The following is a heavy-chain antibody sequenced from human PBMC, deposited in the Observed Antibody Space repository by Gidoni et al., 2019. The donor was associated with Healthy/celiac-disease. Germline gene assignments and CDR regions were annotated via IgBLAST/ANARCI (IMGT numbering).Heavy chain of an antibody. CDR1: GFSFKTYG. J-gene: IGHJ4*02. Sequence: QGQLVESGGGVVQPGRSRRLSCAASGFSFKTYGIHWVRQAPGKGREWGAVIWFDGSNNYYADSVKGRFTISRDNSKNTLYLQMNRLRAEDTAVYYCARDPRQPIVGATMGFDFWGQGTLVTVSS. CDR2: IWFDGSNN. V-gene: IGHV3-33*08. D-gene: IGHD1-26*01. CDR3: ARDPRQPIVGATMGFDF.